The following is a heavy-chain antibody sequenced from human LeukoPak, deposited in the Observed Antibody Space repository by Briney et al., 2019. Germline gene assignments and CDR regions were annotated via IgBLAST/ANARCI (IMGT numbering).Heavy chain of an antibody. CDR1: GFTFSSHG. Sequence: GGSLRLSCAASGFTFSSHGMHWVRQAPGKGLEWVAVIWNDGSNTYHADSVKGRFTISRDNAKNTLYLQMNSLRAEDTAVYYCARVVGDSSGFYYEGAFDIWGQGTMVTVSS. D-gene: IGHD3-22*01. CDR3: ARVVGDSSGFYYEGAFDI. V-gene: IGHV3-33*01. CDR2: IWNDGSNT. J-gene: IGHJ3*02.